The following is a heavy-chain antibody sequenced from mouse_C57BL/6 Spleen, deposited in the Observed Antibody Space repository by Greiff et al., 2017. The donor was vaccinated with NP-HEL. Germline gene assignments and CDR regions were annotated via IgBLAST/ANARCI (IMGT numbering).Heavy chain of an antibody. J-gene: IGHJ1*03. D-gene: IGHD2-4*01. CDR1: GYSFTDYN. V-gene: IGHV1-39*01. CDR2: INPNYGTT. Sequence: QLVESGPELVKPGASVKISCKASGYSFTDYNMNWVKQSNGKSLEWIGVINPNYGTTSYNQKFKGKATLTVDQSSSTAYMQLNSLTSEDSAVYYCAREDYDYDVGYWYFDVWGTGTTVTVSS. CDR3: AREDYDYDVGYWYFDV.